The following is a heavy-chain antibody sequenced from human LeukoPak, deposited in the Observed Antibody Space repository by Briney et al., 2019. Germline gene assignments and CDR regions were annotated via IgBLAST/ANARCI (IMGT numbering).Heavy chain of an antibody. D-gene: IGHD2-15*01. CDR3: ASGGSSMPNY. Sequence: SVKVSCKASEGTFSSYAISWVRQAPGQGLEWMGRIIPILGIANYAQKFQGRVTISADKSTSTAYMELSSLRSEDTAVYYCASGGSSMPNYWGQGTLVTVSS. CDR2: IIPILGIA. J-gene: IGHJ4*02. V-gene: IGHV1-69*04. CDR1: EGTFSSYA.